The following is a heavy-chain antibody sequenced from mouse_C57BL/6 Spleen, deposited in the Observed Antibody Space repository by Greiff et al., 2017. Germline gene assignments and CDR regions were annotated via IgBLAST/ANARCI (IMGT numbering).Heavy chain of an antibody. CDR2: IYPGDGDT. CDR1: GYAFSRYW. Sequence: QVQLQQSGAELVKPGASVKISCKASGYAFSRYWMNWVKQRPGKGLEWIGQIYPGDGDTNYNGKFKGKATLTADKSSSTAYMQLSSLTSEDSAVYFCARSSGYDRGFDYWGQGTTLTVSS. J-gene: IGHJ2*01. V-gene: IGHV1-80*01. D-gene: IGHD2-2*01. CDR3: ARSSGYDRGFDY.